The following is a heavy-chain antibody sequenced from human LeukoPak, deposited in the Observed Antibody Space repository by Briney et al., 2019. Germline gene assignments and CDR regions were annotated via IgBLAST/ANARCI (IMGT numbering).Heavy chain of an antibody. CDR2: ISYDGSNK. V-gene: IGHV3-30*18. D-gene: IGHD3-22*01. Sequence: PGGSLRLSCAASGFSFSSSWMSWVRQAPGKGLEWVAVISYDGSNKYYADSVKGRFTISRDNSKDTLYLQMNSLRAEDTAVYYCAKPEDSSGYYNYYYYGMDVWGQGTTVTVSS. CDR3: AKPEDSSGYYNYYYYGMDV. J-gene: IGHJ6*02. CDR1: GFSFSSSW.